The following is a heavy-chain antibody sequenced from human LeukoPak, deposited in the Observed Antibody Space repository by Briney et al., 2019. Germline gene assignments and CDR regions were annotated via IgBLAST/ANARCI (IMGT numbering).Heavy chain of an antibody. Sequence: GGSLRLSCAASGFTFSSYAMGWVRQAPGKGLEWVSAISGSGGSTYYADSVKGRFTISRDNSKNTLYLQMNSLRAEDTAVYYCAKDPRYCTNGVCYSPTYYFDYWGQGTLVTVSS. J-gene: IGHJ4*02. CDR1: GFTFSSYA. CDR3: AKDPRYCTNGVCYSPTYYFDY. D-gene: IGHD2-8*01. V-gene: IGHV3-23*01. CDR2: ISGSGGST.